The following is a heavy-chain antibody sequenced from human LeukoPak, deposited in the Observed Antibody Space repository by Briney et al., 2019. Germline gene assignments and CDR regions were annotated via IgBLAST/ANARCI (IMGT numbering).Heavy chain of an antibody. CDR3: AKNKLDALLQVRYYFDY. CDR1: GFTFSSYA. D-gene: IGHD5-24*01. V-gene: IGHV3-23*01. CDR2: IGGSGGST. Sequence: PGGSLRLSCAASGFTFSSYAMSWVRQAPGKGLEWVSVIGGSGGSTYYADSVKGRFTISRDNSKNTLYLQMNSLRAEDTAVYYCAKNKLDALLQVRYYFDYWGQGTLVTVSS. J-gene: IGHJ4*02.